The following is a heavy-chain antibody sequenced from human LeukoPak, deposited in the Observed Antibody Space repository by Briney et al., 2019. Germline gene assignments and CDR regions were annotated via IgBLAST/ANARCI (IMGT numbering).Heavy chain of an antibody. CDR1: GGSFSGYY. CDR2: INHSGST. V-gene: IGHV4-34*01. CDR3: ARDLPYDYVWGSPFDP. J-gene: IGHJ5*02. Sequence: PSETLSLTCAVYGGSFSGYYWSWIRQPPGKGLEWIGEINHSGSTNYNPSLKSRVTISVDTSKNQFSLKLSSVTAADTAVYYCARDLPYDYVWGSPFDPWGQGTLVTVSS. D-gene: IGHD3-16*01.